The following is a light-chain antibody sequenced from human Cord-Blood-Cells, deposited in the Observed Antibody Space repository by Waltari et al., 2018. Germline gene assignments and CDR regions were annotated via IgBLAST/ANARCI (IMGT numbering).Light chain of an antibody. J-gene: IGKJ1*01. V-gene: IGKV3-20*01. CDR1: QSVSSSY. CDR3: QQYGSSRT. CDR2: GAS. Sequence: DIVLTQSPGTLSLSPGETATLACRASQSVSSSYLAWYQQKPGQAPRLLSYGASSRATGIPDRFSGSGSGTDFTLTISRLEPEDFAVYYCQQYGSSRTFGQGTKVEIK.